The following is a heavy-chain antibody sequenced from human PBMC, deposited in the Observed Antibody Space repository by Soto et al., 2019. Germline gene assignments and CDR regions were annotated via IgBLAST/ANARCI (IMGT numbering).Heavy chain of an antibody. CDR2: ISSDGTNK. J-gene: IGHJ6*02. Sequence: QVQLVESGGGVVQPGRSLRLSCAASGFIFSTYGMHWVRQAPGKGLEWVAVISSDGTNKYYADSVKGRFTFSRDDSKNTLYLQMNSLRAEDTAVYYCAKDRGNYGHSYFYGMDVWGQGTTATVSS. CDR1: GFIFSTYG. CDR3: AKDRGNYGHSYFYGMDV. V-gene: IGHV3-30*18. D-gene: IGHD4-4*01.